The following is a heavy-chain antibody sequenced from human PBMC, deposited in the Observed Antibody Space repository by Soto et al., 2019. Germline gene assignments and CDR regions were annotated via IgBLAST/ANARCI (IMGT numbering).Heavy chain of an antibody. CDR3: AREVTVASYSFDF. Sequence: QVQLVQSGAEVKSPGSSVKVSCKASGGTFNNYALSWVRQAPGQGLEWMGGIIPIVNSANYAQKFQGRVTITADDSTSTAYMELRSLRPDDTAVYYCAREVTVASYSFDFWGQGTLVTVSS. V-gene: IGHV1-69*01. CDR1: GGTFNNYA. CDR2: IIPIVNSA. J-gene: IGHJ4*02. D-gene: IGHD5-12*01.